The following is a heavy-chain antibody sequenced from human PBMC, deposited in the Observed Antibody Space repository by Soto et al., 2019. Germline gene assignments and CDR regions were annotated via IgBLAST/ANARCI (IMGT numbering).Heavy chain of an antibody. D-gene: IGHD3-9*01. CDR1: GFTFSSYS. Sequence: GGSLRLSCSASGFTFSSYSMNWVRQAPGKGLEWVSSIGTSSSYIYYADSVKGRFTISRDSAKNSLYLQMNSLRVEDMAVYYCARAPLRYFDWLLSPFDYWGQGTLVTVSS. J-gene: IGHJ4*02. CDR3: ARAPLRYFDWLLSPFDY. CDR2: IGTSSSYI. V-gene: IGHV3-21*01.